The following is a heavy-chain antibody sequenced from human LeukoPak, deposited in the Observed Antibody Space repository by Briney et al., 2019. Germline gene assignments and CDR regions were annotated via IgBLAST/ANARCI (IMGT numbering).Heavy chain of an antibody. CDR1: GFTFSSYG. J-gene: IGHJ4*02. CDR3: ARGRRVNMVRGRETTNFDY. D-gene: IGHD3-10*01. V-gene: IGHV3-33*01. Sequence: GGSLRLSCAASGFTFSSYGMHWVRQAPGKGLEWVAVIWYDGSNKYYADSVKGRFTISRDNSKNTLYLQMNSLRAEDTAVYYCARGRRVNMVRGRETTNFDYWGQGTLVTVSS. CDR2: IWYDGSNK.